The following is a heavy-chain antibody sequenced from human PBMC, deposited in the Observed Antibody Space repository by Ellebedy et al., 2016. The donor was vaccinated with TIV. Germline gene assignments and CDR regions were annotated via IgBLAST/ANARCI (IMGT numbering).Heavy chain of an antibody. Sequence: GESLKISCVVSGFTFSTYAMRWFRQAPGKGLEWVSALTTGGVTFYADSVKGRFTISRDNSKNTLYLQMSSLRAEDTAVYYCSFKGVATRVYWGQGTLVTVSS. V-gene: IGHV3-23*01. D-gene: IGHD4-23*01. CDR2: LTTGGVT. CDR3: SFKGVATRVY. CDR1: GFTFSTYA. J-gene: IGHJ4*02.